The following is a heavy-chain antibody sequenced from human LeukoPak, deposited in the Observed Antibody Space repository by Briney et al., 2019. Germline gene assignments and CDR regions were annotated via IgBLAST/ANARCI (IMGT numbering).Heavy chain of an antibody. J-gene: IGHJ4*02. V-gene: IGHV6-1*01. Sequence: SQTLSLTCAISGDSVSSNSAAWNWIRQSPLRGLEWLGRTYYRSKWYNDYAISVKGRIIINPDTSKNQFSLQLNSVTPEDTAVYYCARGPSPFDYWGQGTLVTVSS. CDR3: ARGPSPFDY. CDR2: TYYRSKWYN. CDR1: GDSVSSNSAA.